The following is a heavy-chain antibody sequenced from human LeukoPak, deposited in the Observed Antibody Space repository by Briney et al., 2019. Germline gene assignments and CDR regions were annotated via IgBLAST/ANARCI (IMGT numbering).Heavy chain of an antibody. J-gene: IGHJ4*02. CDR2: ISGSGGST. D-gene: IGHD2-2*01. Sequence: GGSLRLSCAASGFTFSSYAMSWVRQAPGKGLEWVSAISGSGGSTYYADSVKGRFTISRDNSKNTLYLQMNSLRAEDTAAYYCAKSLPSTPMRATDYWGQGTLVTVSS. CDR3: AKSLPSTPMRATDY. CDR1: GFTFSSYA. V-gene: IGHV3-23*01.